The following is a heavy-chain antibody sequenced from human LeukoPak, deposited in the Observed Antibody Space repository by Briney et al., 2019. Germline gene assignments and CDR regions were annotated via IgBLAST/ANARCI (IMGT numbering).Heavy chain of an antibody. CDR2: INSDGSST. D-gene: IGHD2-15*01. Sequence: GGSLRLSCAASGFTFSSYWMHWVRQAPGKGLVWVSRINSDGSSTSYADSVKGRFTISRDNAKNTLYLQMNSLRAEDTAVYYCARDGKGYCSGGSCDLGYYGMDVWGKGTTVTVSS. CDR1: GFTFSSYW. J-gene: IGHJ6*04. V-gene: IGHV3-74*01. CDR3: ARDGKGYCSGGSCDLGYYGMDV.